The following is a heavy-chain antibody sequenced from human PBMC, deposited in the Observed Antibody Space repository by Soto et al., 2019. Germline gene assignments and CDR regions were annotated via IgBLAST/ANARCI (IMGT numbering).Heavy chain of an antibody. J-gene: IGHJ6*03. D-gene: IGHD1-26*01. CDR2: ISGSGGST. V-gene: IGHV3-23*01. CDR3: AKSEWWEVASGYMDV. CDR1: GFTFSSYA. Sequence: GGSLRLSCAASGFTFSSYAMSWVRQAPGKGLEWVSAISGSGGSTYYADSVKGRFTISRDNSKNTLYLQMNSLRAEDTAVYYCAKSEWWEVASGYMDVWGKGTTVTVSS.